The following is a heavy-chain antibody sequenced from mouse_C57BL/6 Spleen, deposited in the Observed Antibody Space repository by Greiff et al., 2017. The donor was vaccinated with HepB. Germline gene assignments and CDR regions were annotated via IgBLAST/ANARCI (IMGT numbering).Heavy chain of an antibody. Sequence: EVQVVESGPGLVKPSQSLSLTCSVTGYSITSGYYWNWIRQVPGNKLEWMGYISYDGSNNYNPSLKNRISITRDTSKNQFFLKLNSVTTEDTATYYCAREDYGSSYNFDYWGHGTTLTVSS. J-gene: IGHJ2*01. CDR2: ISYDGSN. V-gene: IGHV3-6*01. CDR3: AREDYGSSYNFDY. CDR1: GYSITSGYY. D-gene: IGHD1-1*01.